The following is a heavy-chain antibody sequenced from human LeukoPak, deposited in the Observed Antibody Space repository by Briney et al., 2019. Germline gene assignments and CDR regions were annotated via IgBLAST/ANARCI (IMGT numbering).Heavy chain of an antibody. CDR2: ISSSSSYI. CDR3: ARDMRGQWLYLKAFDI. Sequence: PGGSLRLSCAASGFTFSSYSMNWVRQAPGKGLEWVSSISSSSSYIYYADSVKGRFTISRDNAKNSLYLQMNSLRAEDTAVYYCARDMRGQWLYLKAFDIWGQGTMVTVSS. CDR1: GFTFSSYS. V-gene: IGHV3-21*01. J-gene: IGHJ3*02. D-gene: IGHD6-19*01.